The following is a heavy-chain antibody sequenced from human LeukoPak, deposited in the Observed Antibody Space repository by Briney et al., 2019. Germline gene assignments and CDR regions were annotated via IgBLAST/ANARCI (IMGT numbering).Heavy chain of an antibody. CDR2: VYYSGST. V-gene: IGHV4-39*07. CDR3: AISWGYDFWSGNLLDY. Sequence: SETLSLTCTVSGGSLSSTSHYWAWIRQPPGKGLEWVGSVYYSGSTYYNPSLKSRVTVSIDMSKNQFSLKLSSVTAADTGMYYCAISWGYDFWSGNLLDYWGQGTLVTVPS. D-gene: IGHD3-3*01. J-gene: IGHJ4*02. CDR1: GGSLSSTSHY.